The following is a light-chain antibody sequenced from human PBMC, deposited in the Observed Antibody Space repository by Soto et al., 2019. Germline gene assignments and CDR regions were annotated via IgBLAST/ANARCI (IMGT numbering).Light chain of an antibody. CDR1: QSVSSSS. J-gene: IGKJ1*01. Sequence: EIVLTQYPGTLSLSPGEGATLSCRDSQSVSSSSLAWYQQKPGQAPRLLIYVASSRATGIPDRFSSSGSGTDFTLTISRLELEDFAVYYCQQYGSLHPTFGQGIKVEIK. CDR2: VAS. V-gene: IGKV3-20*01. CDR3: QQYGSLHPT.